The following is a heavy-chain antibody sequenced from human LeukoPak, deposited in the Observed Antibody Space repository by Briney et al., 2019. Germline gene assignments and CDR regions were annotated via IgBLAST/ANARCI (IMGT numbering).Heavy chain of an antibody. Sequence: SSETLSLTCTVSGGSISSSSYYWGWLRQPPGKGLEWIGSIYYSGSTYYNPSLKSRVTISVDTSKNQFSLKLSSVTAADTAVYYCTRDVSGPNWFDPWGQGTLVTVSS. CDR3: TRDVSGPNWFDP. CDR1: GGSISSSSYY. D-gene: IGHD1-26*01. CDR2: IYYSGST. V-gene: IGHV4-39*07. J-gene: IGHJ5*02.